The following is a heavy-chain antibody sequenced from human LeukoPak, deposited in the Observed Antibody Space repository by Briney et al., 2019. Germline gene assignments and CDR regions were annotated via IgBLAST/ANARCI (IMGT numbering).Heavy chain of an antibody. J-gene: IGHJ4*02. CDR2: IYSGGST. V-gene: IGHV3-66*02. CDR3: ARDAGYSSSLFLDY. D-gene: IGHD6-6*01. Sequence: GGSLRLSCAASGFTVSSNYMSWVRQAPGKGLEWVSVIYSGGSTYYADPVKGRFTISRDNSKNTLYLQMTSMRAEDSAVYYCARDAGYSSSLFLDYWGQGTLVTVSS. CDR1: GFTVSSNY.